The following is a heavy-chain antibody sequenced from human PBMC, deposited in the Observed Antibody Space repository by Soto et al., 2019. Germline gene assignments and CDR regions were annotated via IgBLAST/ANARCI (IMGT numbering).Heavy chain of an antibody. CDR1: GFNFSASG. CDR3: TRPNTVDDY. Sequence: WGSLRLSCAGSGFNFSASGIHWVRQTPGKGLEWLGRIRNKAKNYATAYGVSAEGRFSFSRDDSKNEAYLQMSGLKTEDTAVYYCTRPNTVDDYWGQGTLVTVSS. D-gene: IGHD6-19*01. J-gene: IGHJ4*02. V-gene: IGHV3-73*01. CDR2: IRNKAKNYAT.